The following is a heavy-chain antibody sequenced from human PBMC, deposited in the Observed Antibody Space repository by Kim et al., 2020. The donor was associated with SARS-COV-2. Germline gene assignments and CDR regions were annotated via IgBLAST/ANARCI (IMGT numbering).Heavy chain of an antibody. Sequence: SETLSLTCTVSGGFISNDNDYWGWIRQPPGKGLEWIGNIYYSESPYYNPSLKSRVTISVDTSKNQFSLKLRSVTAADTAVYYCARRKTGGTDYFDFWGQG. CDR3: ARRKTGGTDYFDF. J-gene: IGHJ4*02. CDR2: IYYSESP. V-gene: IGHV4-39*01. D-gene: IGHD2-15*01. CDR1: GGFISNDNDY.